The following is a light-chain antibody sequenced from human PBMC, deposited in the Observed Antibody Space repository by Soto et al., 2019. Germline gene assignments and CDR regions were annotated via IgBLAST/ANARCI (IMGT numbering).Light chain of an antibody. CDR2: GAS. V-gene: IGKV3-20*01. Sequence: IGLTQSPGTLSLSPGERATLSFRASQSVSSSYLAWYQQKPGQAPRLLIYGASSRATGIPDRFSGSGSGTDFTLTISRLEPEDFAVYYCQQYGSSWTFGQGTKVDIK. J-gene: IGKJ1*01. CDR1: QSVSSSY. CDR3: QQYGSSWT.